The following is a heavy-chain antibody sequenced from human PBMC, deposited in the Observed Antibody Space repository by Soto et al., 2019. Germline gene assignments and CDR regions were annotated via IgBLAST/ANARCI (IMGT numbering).Heavy chain of an antibody. CDR1: GFTFSRYA. V-gene: IGHV3-30-3*01. J-gene: IGHJ6*02. D-gene: IGHD5-18*01. CDR2: ISYDGSNK. Sequence: PGGSLRLSCAASGFTFSRYAMHWVRQAPGKGLEWVAVISYDGSNKYYADSVKGRFTISRDNSKNTLYLQMNSLRAEDTAVYYCARDQGYSYRDAPNFYYYYYGMDVWGQGTTVTVSS. CDR3: ARDQGYSYRDAPNFYYYYYGMDV.